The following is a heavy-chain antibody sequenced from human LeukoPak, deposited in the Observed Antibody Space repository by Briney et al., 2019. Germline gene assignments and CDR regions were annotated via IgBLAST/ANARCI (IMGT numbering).Heavy chain of an antibody. CDR1: GYTFTAHY. CDR2: INPNNGGT. Sequence: GASVKVSCGASGYTFTAHYIHWVRQAPGQGLEWMGWINPNNGGTNSAQKFQGRVTMTRDTSIGTAYMELNRLTYDDTAVYYCGRDRHWNQGNFDYWGQGTLVTVSS. V-gene: IGHV1-2*02. D-gene: IGHD1-1*01. J-gene: IGHJ4*02. CDR3: GRDRHWNQGNFDY.